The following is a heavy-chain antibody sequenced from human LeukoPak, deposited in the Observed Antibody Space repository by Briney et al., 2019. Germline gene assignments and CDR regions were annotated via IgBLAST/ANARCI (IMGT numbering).Heavy chain of an antibody. CDR3: AKDPAYYYDSSGYYDY. CDR1: GFTFSSYA. D-gene: IGHD3-22*01. Sequence: PGGSLRLSCAASGFTFSSYAMIWLPDAPGKGLEWVSAISGSGGSTYYADSVKGRFTITRDNSKNTLYLQMNSLRAEDTAVYYCAKDPAYYYDSSGYYDYWGQGTLVTVSS. CDR2: ISGSGGST. V-gene: IGHV3-23*01. J-gene: IGHJ4*02.